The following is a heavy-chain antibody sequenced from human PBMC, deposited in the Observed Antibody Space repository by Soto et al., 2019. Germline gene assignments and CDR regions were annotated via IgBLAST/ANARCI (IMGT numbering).Heavy chain of an antibody. D-gene: IGHD1-26*01. CDR2: ITTDKGKT. V-gene: IGHV1-18*01. CDR1: GYTFTSYG. J-gene: IGHJ3*02. CDR3: ASCIYGIVGASDAFDI. Sequence: ASVKVSCKTSGYTFTSYGISWVRQAPGQGLEWMGWITTDKGKTTYAQKFQGRVTMTTDTSTSTAYMELRSLISDDTAVYYCASCIYGIVGASDAFDIWGQGTMVTVSS.